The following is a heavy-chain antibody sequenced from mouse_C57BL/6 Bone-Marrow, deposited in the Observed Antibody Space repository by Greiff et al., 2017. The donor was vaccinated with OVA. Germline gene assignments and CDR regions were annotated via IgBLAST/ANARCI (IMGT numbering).Heavy chain of an antibody. CDR2: ISSGSSTI. J-gene: IGHJ2*01. CDR1: GFTFSDYG. D-gene: IGHD4-1*01. CDR3: ARRTGTGYYFDY. Sequence: EVKLMESGGGLVKPGGSLTLSCAASGFTFSDYGMHWVRQAPEKGLEWVAYISSGSSTIYYADTVKGRFTISRDNAKNTLFLQMTSLRSEDTAMYYCARRTGTGYYFDYWGQGTTLTVSS. V-gene: IGHV5-17*01.